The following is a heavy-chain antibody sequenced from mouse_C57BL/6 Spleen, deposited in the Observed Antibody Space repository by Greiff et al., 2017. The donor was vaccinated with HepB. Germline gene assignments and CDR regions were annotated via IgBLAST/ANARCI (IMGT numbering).Heavy chain of an antibody. CDR2: IRNKANNHAT. CDR1: GFTFSDAW. Sequence: EVQGVESGGGLVQPGGSMKLSCAASGFTFSDAWMDWVRQSPEKGLEWVAEIRNKANNHATYYAESVKGRFTISRDDSKSSVYLQMNSLRAEDTGIYYCTRRGGTRYFDYWGQGTTLTVSS. J-gene: IGHJ2*01. V-gene: IGHV6-6*01. D-gene: IGHD4-1*01. CDR3: TRRGGTRYFDY.